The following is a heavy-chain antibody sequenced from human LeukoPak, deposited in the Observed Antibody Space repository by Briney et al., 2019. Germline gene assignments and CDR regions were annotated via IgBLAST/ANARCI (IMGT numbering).Heavy chain of an antibody. J-gene: IGHJ4*02. Sequence: ETLSLTCTVSGGSISSYYWSWIRQAPGKGLEWVSVIYAGGSTYYADSVKGRFTISRDISKNTLYLQMNSLRAEDTAVYYCARGTVTAPDYWGQGTLVTVSS. CDR2: IYAGGST. V-gene: IGHV3-53*01. CDR3: ARGTVTAPDY. D-gene: IGHD4-17*01. CDR1: GGSISSYY.